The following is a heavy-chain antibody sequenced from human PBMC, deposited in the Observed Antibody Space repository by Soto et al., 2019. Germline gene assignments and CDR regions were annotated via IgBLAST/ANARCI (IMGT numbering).Heavy chain of an antibody. D-gene: IGHD3-22*01. V-gene: IGHV1-69*12. CDR1: GGTFSSYA. CDR3: AIDLNYYDSNGYYYVSGHYLDY. J-gene: IGHJ4*02. Sequence: QVQLVQSGAEVKKPGSSVKVSCKASGGTFSSYAISWVRQAPGQGLEWMGGIIPIFGTANYAQKFQGRVTICADESTTTVYEELSSLRSEDKAAYYCAIDLNYYDSNGYYYVSGHYLDYWGRGTLVSVS. CDR2: IIPIFGTA.